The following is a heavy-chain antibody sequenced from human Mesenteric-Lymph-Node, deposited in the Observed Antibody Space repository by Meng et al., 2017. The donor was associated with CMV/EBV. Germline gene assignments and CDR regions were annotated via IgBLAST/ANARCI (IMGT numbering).Heavy chain of an antibody. CDR3: ARAGPIVVVPAAIQENWFDP. CDR2: INPSGGST. D-gene: IGHD2-2*02. CDR1: FTSYY. J-gene: IGHJ5*02. V-gene: IGHV1-46*01. Sequence: FTSYYMHWVRQAPGQGLEWMGIINPSGGSTSYAQKFQGRVTMTRDTSTSTVYMELSSLRSDDTAVYYCARAGPIVVVPAAIQENWFDPWGQGTLVTVSS.